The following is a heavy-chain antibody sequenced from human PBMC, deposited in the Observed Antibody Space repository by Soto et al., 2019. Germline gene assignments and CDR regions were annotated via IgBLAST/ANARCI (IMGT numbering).Heavy chain of an antibody. J-gene: IGHJ4*02. CDR1: GFTFSSYA. CDR3: AKFGMATTKRSPPYYIDY. D-gene: IGHD1-1*01. V-gene: IGHV3-23*01. CDR2: ISGSGGGT. Sequence: VGSLRLSCAASGFTFSSYAMSWVRQAPGKGLEWVSSISGSGGGTYYADSVRGRFTFSRDNSKNTLYLQMNSLRAEDTAVYYCAKFGMATTKRSPPYYIDYWGQGALVTVSS.